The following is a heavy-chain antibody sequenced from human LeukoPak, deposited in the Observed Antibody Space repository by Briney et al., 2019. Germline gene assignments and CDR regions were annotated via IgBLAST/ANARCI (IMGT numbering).Heavy chain of an antibody. V-gene: IGHV1-2*02. CDR2: INSNSGDA. CDR1: GYTFTGYY. CDR3: ARDSSGIFDLHY. D-gene: IGHD6-13*01. Sequence: GASVKVSCKASGYTFTGYYLHWVRQAPGQGLEWMGWINSNSGDANYAQKFQGRVTMTRDTSISTAYIELPSLRSDDTAVYYCARDSSGIFDLHYWGQGTLVTVSS. J-gene: IGHJ4*02.